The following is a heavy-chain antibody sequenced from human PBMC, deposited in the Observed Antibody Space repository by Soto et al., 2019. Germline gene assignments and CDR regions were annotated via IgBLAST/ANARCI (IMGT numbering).Heavy chain of an antibody. V-gene: IGHV5-10-1*01. J-gene: IGHJ6*02. Sequence: HGESLKISCKGSGYSFTSYWISWVRQMPGKGLEWMGRIDPSDSYTNYSPSFQGHVTISADKSISTAYLQWSSLKASDTAMYYCARLATKEQLWTLYYYYYGMDVWGQGTTVTVSS. D-gene: IGHD5-18*01. CDR3: ARLATKEQLWTLYYYYYGMDV. CDR2: IDPSDSYT. CDR1: GYSFTSYW.